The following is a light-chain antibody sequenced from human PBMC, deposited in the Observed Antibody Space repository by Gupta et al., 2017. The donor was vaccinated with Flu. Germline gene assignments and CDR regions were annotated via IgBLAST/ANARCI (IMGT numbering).Light chain of an antibody. CDR2: RNN. V-gene: IGLV10-54*04. Sequence: QAGLTQPPSLSKGLRQTATVTCTGNRNNVDNHGATWLQQHKGHPPKLLTYRNNSRPSGISERFSASRSGTSASLTITGLQPEDEADYYCSAWDSSLTGWVFGGGTKLTVL. J-gene: IGLJ3*02. CDR1: RNNVDNHG. CDR3: SAWDSSLTGWV.